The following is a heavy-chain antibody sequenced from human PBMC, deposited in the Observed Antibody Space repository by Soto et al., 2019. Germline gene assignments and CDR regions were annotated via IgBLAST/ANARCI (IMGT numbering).Heavy chain of an antibody. Sequence: PSETLSLTCSVSSASLSSSTYYWSWIRQPPGRGPEWIGSIYYSGNTYYKPSLKSRVSISIDTSRNQFSLKLTSVTAADTGVYYCASSSTFHYWGPGILVT. D-gene: IGHD6-6*01. CDR3: ASSSTFHY. J-gene: IGHJ4*02. CDR1: SASLSSSTYY. V-gene: IGHV4-39*01. CDR2: IYYSGNT.